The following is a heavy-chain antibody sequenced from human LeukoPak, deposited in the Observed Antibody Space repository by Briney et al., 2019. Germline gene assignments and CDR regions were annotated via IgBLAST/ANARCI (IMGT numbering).Heavy chain of an antibody. Sequence: PSETLSLTCTVSGGSISSGGYYWSWIRQHPGKGLEWIGYIYYSGSTYYNPSLKSRVTISVDTSKNQFSLKLSSVTAADTAVYYCARVPVRGVTAPYYFDYWGQGTLVTVSS. CDR2: IYYSGST. D-gene: IGHD3-10*01. J-gene: IGHJ4*02. V-gene: IGHV4-31*03. CDR1: GGSISSGGYY. CDR3: ARVPVRGVTAPYYFDY.